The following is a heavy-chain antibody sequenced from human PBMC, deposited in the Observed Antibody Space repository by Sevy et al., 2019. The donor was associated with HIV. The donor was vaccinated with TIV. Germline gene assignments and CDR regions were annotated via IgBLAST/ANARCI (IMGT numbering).Heavy chain of an antibody. Sequence: GGSLRLSCTASGFTFSTYTLTWVRQAPGKGLEWVSSITPDDTHYADSVRGRFIVSRNNSKNTLYLQMDSLTVEDRAVYYCARDAQTWRGPWYGTSGADRWGQGTLVTVSS. CDR3: ARDAQTWRGPWYGTSGADR. V-gene: IGHV3-23*01. CDR1: GFTFSTYT. D-gene: IGHD1-1*01. CDR2: ITPDDT. J-gene: IGHJ5*02.